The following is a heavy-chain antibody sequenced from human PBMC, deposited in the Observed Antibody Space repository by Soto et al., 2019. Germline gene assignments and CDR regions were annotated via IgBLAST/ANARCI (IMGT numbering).Heavy chain of an antibody. V-gene: IGHV4-31*03. CDR2: IYYSGST. D-gene: IGHD3-22*01. Sequence: SETLSLTCTVSGGSISSGGYYWSWIRQHPGKGLEWIGYIYYSGSTYYNPSLKSRVTISVDTSKNQFSLKLSSVSAADTAVYYCARVHVGHYYDSSGYYYQFDYWGQGTLVTVS. CDR1: GGSISSGGYY. J-gene: IGHJ4*02. CDR3: ARVHVGHYYDSSGYYYQFDY.